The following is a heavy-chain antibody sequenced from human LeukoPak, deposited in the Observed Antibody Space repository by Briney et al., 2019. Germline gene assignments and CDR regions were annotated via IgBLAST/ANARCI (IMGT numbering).Heavy chain of an antibody. D-gene: IGHD4-11*01. V-gene: IGHV4-39*07. CDR2: IYYSGGT. Sequence: SETLSLTCTVSGGSISSSSYYWGWIRQPPGKGLEWIGSIYYSGGTYYNPSLKSRVTISVDTSKNQFSLKLSSVTAADTAVYYCARDYSRWFDPWGQGTLVTVSS. J-gene: IGHJ5*02. CDR3: ARDYSRWFDP. CDR1: GGSISSSSYY.